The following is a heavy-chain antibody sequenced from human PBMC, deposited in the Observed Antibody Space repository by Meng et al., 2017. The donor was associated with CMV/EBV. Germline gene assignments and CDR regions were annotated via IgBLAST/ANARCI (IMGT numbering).Heavy chain of an antibody. J-gene: IGHJ4*02. Sequence: SGGTFSSYTIRWVRQAPGQGLEWMGRIIPILGIANYAQKFQGRVTIAADKSTSTAYMELSSLRSEDTAVYYCARGGSRGGTSNFDYWGQGTLVTVSS. CDR1: GGTFSSYT. CDR2: IIPILGIA. V-gene: IGHV1-69*02. CDR3: ARGGSRGGTSNFDY. D-gene: IGHD1-1*01.